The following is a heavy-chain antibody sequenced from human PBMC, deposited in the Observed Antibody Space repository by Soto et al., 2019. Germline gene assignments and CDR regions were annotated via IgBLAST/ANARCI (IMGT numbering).Heavy chain of an antibody. CDR1: GGSVISGDYY. CDR2: IYYSGST. D-gene: IGHD5-18*01. CDR3: ARIPVDTYMINWFDP. V-gene: IGHV4-61*08. J-gene: IGHJ5*02. Sequence: SETLSLTCTVSGGSVISGDYYFIWIRQPPWKGLEWIGYIYYSGSTNYNPSLKSRVSISLDTSKNQFSLRLTSVTAADTAVYYCARIPVDTYMINWFDPWGQGTLVTVSS.